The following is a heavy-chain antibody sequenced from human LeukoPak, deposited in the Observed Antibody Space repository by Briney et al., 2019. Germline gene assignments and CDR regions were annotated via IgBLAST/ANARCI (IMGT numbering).Heavy chain of an antibody. CDR2: TYYRSKWSN. CDR1: GDSVSSNIAA. D-gene: IGHD6-6*01. J-gene: IGHJ4*02. CDR3: ARGQSSSSDFRFDY. Sequence: SQTLSLTCAISGDSVSSNIAAWKWIRQSPSRGLEWLGRTYYRSKWSNDYAVSVKSRISINPDTSKNQFSLQLYSVTPEDTAVYYCARGQSSSSDFRFDYWGQGTLVTVSS. V-gene: IGHV6-1*01.